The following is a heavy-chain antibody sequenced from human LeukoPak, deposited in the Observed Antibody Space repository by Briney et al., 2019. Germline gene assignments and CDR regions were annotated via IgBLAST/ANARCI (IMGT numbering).Heavy chain of an antibody. CDR1: GGSISSYY. CDR3: ASSFYYYDSSGYYHDAFDI. CDR2: IYYSGST. Sequence: SETLSLTCTVSGGSISSYYWSWIRQPPGKGLEWIGYIYYSGSTNYNPSLKSRVTISVDTSKNQFSLKLSSVTAADTAVYYCASSFYYYDSSGYYHDAFDIWGQGTMVTVSS. V-gene: IGHV4-59*01. J-gene: IGHJ3*02. D-gene: IGHD3-22*01.